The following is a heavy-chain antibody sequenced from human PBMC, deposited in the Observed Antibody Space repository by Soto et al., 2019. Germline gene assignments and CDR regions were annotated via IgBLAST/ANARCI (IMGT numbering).Heavy chain of an antibody. CDR3: HIVAAGTDYYMDV. Sequence: SETLSLTCAVYGGSFSGYYWSWIRQPPGKGLEWIGEIIHSGSTSHNPSLKSRVTISVDTSKNQFSLKLSSVTAADTAVYYCHIVAAGTDYYMDVWGNGTTVTV. CDR2: IIHSGST. J-gene: IGHJ6*03. V-gene: IGHV4-34*12. D-gene: IGHD6-13*01. CDR1: GGSFSGYY.